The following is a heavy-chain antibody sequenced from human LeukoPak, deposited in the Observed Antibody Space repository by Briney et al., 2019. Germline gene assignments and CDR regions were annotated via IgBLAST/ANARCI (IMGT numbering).Heavy chain of an antibody. CDR3: AKELDTMFFDY. CDR1: GFNFDRYT. CDR2: AGWAGGTT. V-gene: IGHV3-43*01. D-gene: IGHD3-10*02. Sequence: AGGSLRLSCATSGFNFDRYTIHWVRQAPGKGLEWVSLAGWAGGTTFYSDSVRGRFTISRDIGRKSVYLQMNSLTTDDTAFYFCAKELDTMFFDYWGQGALVTVSS. J-gene: IGHJ4*02.